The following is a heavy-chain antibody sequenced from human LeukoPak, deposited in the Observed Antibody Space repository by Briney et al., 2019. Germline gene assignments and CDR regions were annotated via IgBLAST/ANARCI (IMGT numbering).Heavy chain of an antibody. Sequence: SETLSLTCTVSGGSISSSSYYWGWIRQPPGKGLEWIGSIHYSGSTYYNPSLKSRATISVDTSKNQFSLKLSSVTAADTAVYYCARDRNVLRFLEGFDYWGQGTLVTVSS. D-gene: IGHD3-3*01. V-gene: IGHV4-39*02. CDR1: GGSISSSSYY. CDR2: IHYSGST. J-gene: IGHJ4*02. CDR3: ARDRNVLRFLEGFDY.